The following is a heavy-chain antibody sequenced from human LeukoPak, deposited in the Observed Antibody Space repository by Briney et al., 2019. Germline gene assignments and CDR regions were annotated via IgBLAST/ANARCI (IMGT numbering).Heavy chain of an antibody. J-gene: IGHJ4*02. CDR3: TRAVWGSSWYTADY. D-gene: IGHD6-13*01. CDR1: GFTFGDYA. Sequence: GGSLRLSCTASGFTFGDYAMSWFRQAPGKGLEWVGFIRSKAYGGTTEYAASVKGGFTISRDDSKSIAYLQMNSLKTEDTAVYYCTRAVWGSSWYTADYWGQGTLVTVSS. V-gene: IGHV3-49*03. CDR2: IRSKAYGGTT.